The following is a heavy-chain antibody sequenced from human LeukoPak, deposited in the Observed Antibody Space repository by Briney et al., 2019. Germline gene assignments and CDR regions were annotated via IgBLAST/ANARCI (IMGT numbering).Heavy chain of an antibody. J-gene: IGHJ4*02. V-gene: IGHV3-53*01. D-gene: IGHD5-12*01. CDR2: IYSGGST. CDR1: GFTVSNNY. CDR3: ARDPTQWLRYGYFDY. Sequence: GGSLRLSCAASGFTVSNNYMSWVRQAPGKGLEWVSVIYSGGSTYFADSVKGRFTISRDYSKNTLYLQMNSLRAEDTAVYYCARDPTQWLRYGYFDYWGQGILVTVSS.